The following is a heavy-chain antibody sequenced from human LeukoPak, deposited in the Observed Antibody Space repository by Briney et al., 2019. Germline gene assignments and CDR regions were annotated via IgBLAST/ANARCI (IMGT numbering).Heavy chain of an antibody. CDR3: ARDAGSSVRGIFDY. CDR1: GFTFSSYE. Sequence: GGSLRLSRAVSGFTFSSYEMTWVRQAPGKGLEWVSYIGLGGSNIYYADSVRGRFTISRDNAKNSLYLQMNSLRAEDTAVYYCARDAGSSVRGIFDYWGQGTLVTVSS. V-gene: IGHV3-48*03. CDR2: IGLGGSNI. D-gene: IGHD2-2*01. J-gene: IGHJ4*02.